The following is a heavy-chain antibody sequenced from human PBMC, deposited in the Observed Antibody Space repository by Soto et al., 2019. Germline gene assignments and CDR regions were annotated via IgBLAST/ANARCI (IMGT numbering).Heavy chain of an antibody. CDR1: GGSIKNSGYY. CDR3: GRDAVTKRDFYYYGMDV. D-gene: IGHD4-4*01. Sequence: SETLSLTCTVSGGSIKNSGYYWSWIRQHPEKGLEWIGYISYSGSTDYAPSPKSRVTMSVDTSKNQFSLNLTSVTAADTAVYYCGRDAVTKRDFYYYGMDVWGRGTTVTLSS. J-gene: IGHJ6*02. CDR2: ISYSGST. V-gene: IGHV4-31*03.